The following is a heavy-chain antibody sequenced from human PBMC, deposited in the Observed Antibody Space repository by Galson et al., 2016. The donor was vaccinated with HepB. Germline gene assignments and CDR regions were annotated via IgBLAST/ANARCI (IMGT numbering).Heavy chain of an antibody. Sequence: SLRLSCAASGFTFDNYTMNWLRQAPGKGLEWVSSVSHSSTYVCYADSVQGRFTISRDNAKNSLYLEMNNLRVEDTAVFYCARSLGWYFDVWGRGTLVAVSS. CDR3: ARSLGWYFDV. CDR2: VSHSSTYV. V-gene: IGHV3-21*01. J-gene: IGHJ2*01. CDR1: GFTFDNYT. D-gene: IGHD6-6*01.